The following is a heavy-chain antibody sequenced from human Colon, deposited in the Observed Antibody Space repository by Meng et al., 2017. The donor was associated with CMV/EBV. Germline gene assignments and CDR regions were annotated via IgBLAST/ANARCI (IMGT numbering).Heavy chain of an antibody. J-gene: IGHJ4*02. CDR2: IKPSTGDT. CDR3: TREGFDY. Sequence: SVNLSCKASGYTVTGYWMHWVRQAPGQGLEWMGRIKPSTGDTNYAQNFQGRVTVTRDTSISTVYMEVNSLTSDDTAVYYCTREGFDYWGQGALVTVSS. CDR1: GYTVTGYW. V-gene: IGHV1-2*06.